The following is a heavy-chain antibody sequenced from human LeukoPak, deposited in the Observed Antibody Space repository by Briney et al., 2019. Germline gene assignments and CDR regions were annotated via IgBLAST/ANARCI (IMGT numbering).Heavy chain of an antibody. Sequence: SQTLSLTCTVSGGSISSGDYYWSWIRQPPGRGLEWIGYIYYGGSTYYNPSLKSRVTISVDTSKNQFSLKLSSVTAADTAVYYCARGAARGAFDIWGQGTMVTVSS. CDR2: IYYGGST. CDR3: ARGAARGAFDI. J-gene: IGHJ3*02. V-gene: IGHV4-30-4*01. D-gene: IGHD6-6*01. CDR1: GGSISSGDYY.